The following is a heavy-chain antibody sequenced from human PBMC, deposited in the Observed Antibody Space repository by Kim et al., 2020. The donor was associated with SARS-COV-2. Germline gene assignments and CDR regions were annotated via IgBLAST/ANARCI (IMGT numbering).Heavy chain of an antibody. D-gene: IGHD1-26*01. J-gene: IGHJ4*02. V-gene: IGHV3-21*01. CDR1: GFTFNRYS. Sequence: GGSLRLSCAASGFTFNRYSMNWVRQAPGKGLDWVSSVTSSSYIKYSDSVKGRFTISRDNAKNSLYLHMNSLRAEDTAVYYCARRESGCEGFFDYWGQGTLITFSS. CDR3: ARRESGCEGFFDY. CDR2: VTSSSYI.